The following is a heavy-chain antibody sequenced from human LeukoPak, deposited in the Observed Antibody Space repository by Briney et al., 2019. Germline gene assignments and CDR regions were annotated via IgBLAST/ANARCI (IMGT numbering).Heavy chain of an antibody. J-gene: IGHJ4*02. CDR2: ISGSDSST. D-gene: IGHD6-13*01. CDR1: GFTFSNYA. V-gene: IGHV3-23*01. Sequence: QPGGSLRLSCAASGFTFSNYAMSWVRQAPGKGLEWVSTISGSDSSTYYADSVKGRFTISRDNAKNSLYLQMNSLRAEDTALYYCAKGTGYSSSSSSHFDYWGQGTLVTVSS. CDR3: AKGTGYSSSSSSHFDY.